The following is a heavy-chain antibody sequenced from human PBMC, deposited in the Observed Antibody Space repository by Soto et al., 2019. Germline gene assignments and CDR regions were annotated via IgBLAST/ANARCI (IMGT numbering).Heavy chain of an antibody. CDR3: ARIGVLAVAGHYIDY. CDR1: GFTFSSYS. V-gene: IGHV3-21*01. J-gene: IGHJ4*02. D-gene: IGHD6-19*01. CDR2: ISSSSSYI. Sequence: GGSLRLSCAASGFTFSSYSMNWVRQAPGKGLEWVSSISSSSSYIYYADSVKGRFTISRDNAKNSLYLQMNSLRAEDTAMYYCARIGVLAVAGHYIDYWGQGTLVTVSS.